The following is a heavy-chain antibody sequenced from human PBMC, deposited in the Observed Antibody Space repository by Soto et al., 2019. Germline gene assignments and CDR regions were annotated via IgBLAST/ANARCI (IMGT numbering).Heavy chain of an antibody. J-gene: IGHJ4*02. CDR2: IKQDGTEK. V-gene: IGHV3-7*01. Sequence: EVQLVESGGGLFQPGGSLRLSCAASGFTFSNYWMSWVRQAPGKGLEWVANIKQDGTEKNYVDSVRGRFTISRDNAKNSLDLQMNSLTAEDTAVYYCAGVAIWGQGTLVTVSS. D-gene: IGHD5-12*01. CDR3: AGVAI. CDR1: GFTFSNYW.